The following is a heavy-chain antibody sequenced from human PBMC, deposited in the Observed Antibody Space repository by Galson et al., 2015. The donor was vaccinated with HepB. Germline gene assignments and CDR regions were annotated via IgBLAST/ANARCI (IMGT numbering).Heavy chain of an antibody. J-gene: IGHJ6*02. Sequence: SVKVSCKASGGTFSSYTISWVRQAPGQGLEWMGGIIPIFGTANYAQKFQGRVTITADKSTSTAYMELSSLRSEDTAVYYCARAATATISGMDVWGQGTTVTVSS. CDR3: ARAATATISGMDV. CDR1: GGTFSSYT. V-gene: IGHV1-69*06. D-gene: IGHD5-12*01. CDR2: IIPIFGTA.